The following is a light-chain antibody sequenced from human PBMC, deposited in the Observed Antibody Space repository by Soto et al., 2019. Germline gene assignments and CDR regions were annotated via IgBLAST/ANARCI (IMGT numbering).Light chain of an antibody. Sequence: DIQMTQSPSTLSASVGDRVTITCRASQSVTSWLAWYQQKPGKAPNLLIYKASNLEYGVSSRFSGSGYGTEFSLTISSLQPADFAAYYFHQYRGYSWTIGQGTKVESK. J-gene: IGKJ1*01. CDR3: HQYRGYSWT. CDR1: QSVTSW. CDR2: KAS. V-gene: IGKV1-5*03.